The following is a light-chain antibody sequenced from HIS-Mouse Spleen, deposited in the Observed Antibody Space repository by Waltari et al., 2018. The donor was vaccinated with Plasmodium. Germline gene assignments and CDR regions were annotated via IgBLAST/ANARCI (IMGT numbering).Light chain of an antibody. V-gene: IGKV3-20*01. CDR1: QSVSSSY. J-gene: IGKJ4*01. CDR2: GAS. CDR3: QQYGSSPLT. Sequence: EIVLTQSPGTLSLSPGESATLSCRASQSVSSSYLAWYQQKPGQAPRLLIYGASNRATGIPDRFSGSGSGTDFTLTISRLEPEDFAVYYCQQYGSSPLTFGGGTKVEIK.